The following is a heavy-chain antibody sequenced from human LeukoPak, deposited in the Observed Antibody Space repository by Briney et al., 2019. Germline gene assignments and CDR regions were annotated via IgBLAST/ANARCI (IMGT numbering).Heavy chain of an antibody. CDR1: GFTFSNAW. V-gene: IGHV3-48*02. CDR3: AREKGSGGGWFGY. D-gene: IGHD4-23*01. Sequence: PGGSLRLSCAASGFTFSNAWMSWVRQAPGKGLEWLTYISGSGSPIYYADSVKGRFTVSRDNAKNSLYLQMNSLRDEDTAVYYCAREKGSGGGWFGYWGQGVLVTVSS. CDR2: ISGSGSPI. J-gene: IGHJ5*01.